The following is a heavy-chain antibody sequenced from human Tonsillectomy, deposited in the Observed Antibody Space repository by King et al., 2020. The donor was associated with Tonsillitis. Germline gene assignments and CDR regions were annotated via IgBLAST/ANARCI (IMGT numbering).Heavy chain of an antibody. CDR2: VYYSGST. J-gene: IGHJ5*02. CDR1: VGSISSSSYY. Sequence: LQLQESGPGLVKPSETLSLTCIVSVGSISSSSYYWGWVRQPPGKGLEWCGSVYYSGSTYYNPSLKSRFTISVETSKNQFSLKLSSVTAADTAVYYCARQDCTNGVCYGGWFDPWGQGTLVTVSS. D-gene: IGHD2-8*01. V-gene: IGHV4-39*01. CDR3: ARQDCTNGVCYGGWFDP.